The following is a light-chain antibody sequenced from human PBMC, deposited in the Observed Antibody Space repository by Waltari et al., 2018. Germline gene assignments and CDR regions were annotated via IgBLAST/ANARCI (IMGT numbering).Light chain of an antibody. CDR2: DVS. V-gene: IGLV2-14*03. CDR1: SRAAGAYHT. CDR3: SSYISSSTLEL. J-gene: IGLJ2*01. Sequence: QSALTQPASLSGSPGQAFTLPGPGTSRAAGAYHTLPWSQQHPGKSPKLMIYDVSNRPSGVSNRFSGSKSGNTAALTISGLQAEDEADYYCSSYISSSTLELFGGGTSLTVL.